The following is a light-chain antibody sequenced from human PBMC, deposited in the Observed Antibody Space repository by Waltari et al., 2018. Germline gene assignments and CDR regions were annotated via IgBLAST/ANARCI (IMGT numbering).Light chain of an antibody. CDR3: LKRAGGPL. V-gene: IGKV3-11*01. Sequence: EIVLTQSPATLSLSPGASATLSCRASQSVNTDLDWFQQKPGQAPRLLIYGASNRAAGIPARFSGSGSGTDFTLTISSLEPEDFAVYYCLKRAGGPLFGGGTKVE. J-gene: IGKJ4*01. CDR2: GAS. CDR1: QSVNTD.